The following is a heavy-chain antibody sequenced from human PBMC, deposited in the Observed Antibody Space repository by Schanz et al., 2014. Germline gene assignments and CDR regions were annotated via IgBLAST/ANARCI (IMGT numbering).Heavy chain of an antibody. CDR1: GFTFSDYY. J-gene: IGHJ6*03. CDR2: IRYDGRNK. D-gene: IGHD2-2*01. CDR3: AKDYQDCSSTSCYLWENYYMDV. Sequence: QVPLVESAGGLVKPGGSLSLSSAASGFTFSDYYMTWIRQAPGKGLAWVAVIRYDGRNKNFVESVKGRFTISRDNSNNTVYLQMNTLRAEDTAVYYCAKDYQDCSSTSCYLWENYYMDVWGKGTTVTVSS. V-gene: IGHV3-30*02.